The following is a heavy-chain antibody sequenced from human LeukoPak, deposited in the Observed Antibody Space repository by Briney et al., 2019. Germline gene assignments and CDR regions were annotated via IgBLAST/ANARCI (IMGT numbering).Heavy chain of an antibody. CDR3: ATIVLAGT. J-gene: IGHJ5*02. Sequence: SGGSLRLSFAASGFTLSSYSMTWVRQAPGKELEWVSSISSSSSYIYYADSVKGRFTISRDNAKNSLYLQMNSLRAEDTAVYYCATIVLAGTWGQGTLVTVSS. V-gene: IGHV3-21*01. D-gene: IGHD3-3*02. CDR2: ISSSSSYI. CDR1: GFTLSSYS.